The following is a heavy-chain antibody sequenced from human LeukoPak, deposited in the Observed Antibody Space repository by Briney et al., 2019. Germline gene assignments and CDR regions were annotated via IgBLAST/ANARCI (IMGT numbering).Heavy chain of an antibody. CDR1: GFTFSSYW. D-gene: IGHD6-19*01. V-gene: IGHV3-7*01. Sequence: GGSLRLSCAASGFTFSSYWMSWVRQAPGKGLEWVANIKQDGSEKYYVDSVKGRFTISRDNAKNSLYLQMNSLRAEDTAVYYCARDMYSSGWYGYYYYYGMTSGAKGPRSPSP. J-gene: IGHJ6*02. CDR2: IKQDGSEK. CDR3: ARDMYSSGWYGYYYYYGMTS.